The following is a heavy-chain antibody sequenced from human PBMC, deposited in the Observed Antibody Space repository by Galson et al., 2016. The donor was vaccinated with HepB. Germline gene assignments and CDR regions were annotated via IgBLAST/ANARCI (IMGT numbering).Heavy chain of an antibody. D-gene: IGHD4-23*01. V-gene: IGHV4-59*01. J-gene: IGHJ3*01. CDR1: GASIRSYY. CDR2: MYYSWSP. CDR3: ARDRVGRALVTVDDAFDV. Sequence: SETLSLTCTVSGASIRSYYWSWIRQPPGKGLEWIGCMYYSWSPNYNPSLRSRVSMSVDTSKSQFSLKVSSVTAADTAVYYCARDRVGRALVTVDDAFDVWGQGSMVIVAS.